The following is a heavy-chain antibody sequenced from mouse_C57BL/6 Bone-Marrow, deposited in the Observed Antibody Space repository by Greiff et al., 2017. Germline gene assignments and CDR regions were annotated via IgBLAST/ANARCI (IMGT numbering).Heavy chain of an antibody. CDR3: ARPPYGSSDYYAIDY. D-gene: IGHD1-1*01. J-gene: IGHJ4*01. CDR2: IHPNSGST. V-gene: IGHV1-64*01. CDR1: GYTFTSYW. Sequence: VQLQQPGAELVKPGASVKLSCKASGYTFTSYWMHWVKQRPGQGLEWIGMIHPNSGSTNYNEKFKSKATLTVDKSSSTAYMQLSSLTSEDSAVYYCARPPYGSSDYYAIDYWGQGTSITVSS.